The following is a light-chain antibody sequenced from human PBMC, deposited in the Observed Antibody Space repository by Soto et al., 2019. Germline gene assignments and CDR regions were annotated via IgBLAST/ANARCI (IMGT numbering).Light chain of an antibody. J-gene: IGKJ1*01. Sequence: EIVLTQSPGTLSVSPGERATLSCRASQSVSGNYLGWYQQRPGQAPRLLIYVASNGASDIPDRFSGSGSATDFTLTISRLEPEDFAVYYCQQYGSPPQTFGQGTKVDIK. CDR2: VAS. CDR1: QSVSGNY. V-gene: IGKV3-20*01. CDR3: QQYGSPPQT.